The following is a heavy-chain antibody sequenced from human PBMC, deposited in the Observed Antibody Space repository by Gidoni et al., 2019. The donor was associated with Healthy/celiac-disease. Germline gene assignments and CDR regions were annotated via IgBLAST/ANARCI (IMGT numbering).Heavy chain of an antibody. CDR1: GYTFTGYY. CDR3: ARAAGPGYSYRFDY. CDR2: LNPNSGRT. D-gene: IGHD5-18*01. J-gene: IGHJ4*02. Sequence: QVQLVQSGAEVKKPGAAVKVSCTASGYTFTGYYMHWVREAPGHGLEWMGWLNPNSGRTNYAQKFQGWVTMTRDTSLSTAYLELIRLRSDDTAVYYCARAAGPGYSYRFDYWGQGTLVTVSS. V-gene: IGHV1-2*04.